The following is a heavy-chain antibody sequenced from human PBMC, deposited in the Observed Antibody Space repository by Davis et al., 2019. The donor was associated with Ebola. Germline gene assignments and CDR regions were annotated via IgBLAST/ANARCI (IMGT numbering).Heavy chain of an antibody. Sequence: GESLKISCTASGITFKTYSMNWVRQAPGKGLEWLSYIGSNSRTIYYADSVKGRFTVSRDNVKNSLYLQMNSLRDEDTAVYFCARGGAVAPDWGPGTLVTVSS. J-gene: IGHJ4*02. D-gene: IGHD4-23*01. CDR3: ARGGAVAPD. CDR2: IGSNSRTI. V-gene: IGHV3-48*02. CDR1: GITFKTYS.